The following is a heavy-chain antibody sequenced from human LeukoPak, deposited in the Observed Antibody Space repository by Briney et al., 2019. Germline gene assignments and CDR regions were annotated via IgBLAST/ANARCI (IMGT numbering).Heavy chain of an antibody. CDR3: ARVTQQLALYYYYMDV. CDR2: IYYSGST. V-gene: IGHV4-59*01. Sequence: PSETLSLTCTVSGGSISSYYWSWIRQPPGKGLEWIGYIYYSGSTNYNPSLKSRVTISVDTSKNQFSLKLSSVTAADTAVYYCARVTQQLALYYYYMDVWGKGTTVTVSS. J-gene: IGHJ6*03. D-gene: IGHD6-13*01. CDR1: GGSISSYY.